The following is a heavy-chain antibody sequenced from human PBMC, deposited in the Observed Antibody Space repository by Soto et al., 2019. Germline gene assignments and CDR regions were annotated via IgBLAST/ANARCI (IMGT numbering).Heavy chain of an antibody. CDR2: IIPIFGTA. CDR3: ASSAAGHLQHYFDY. CDR1: GGTFSSYA. Sequence: QVQLVQSGAEVKKPGSSVKVSCKASGGTFSSYAISWVRQAPGQGLEWVGGIIPIFGTANYAQKFQGRVTITADESTSTAYMELSSLRSEDTAVYYCASSAAGHLQHYFDYWGQGTLVTVSS. V-gene: IGHV1-69*01. J-gene: IGHJ4*02. D-gene: IGHD6-13*01.